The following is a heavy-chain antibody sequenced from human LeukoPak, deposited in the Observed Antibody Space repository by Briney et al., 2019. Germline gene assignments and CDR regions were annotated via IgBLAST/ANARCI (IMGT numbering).Heavy chain of an antibody. CDR1: GYTFTYRY. V-gene: IGHV1-18*04. CDR2: ISAYNGNT. Sequence: GASVKVSCKASGYTFTYRYLHWVRQAPGQGLEWMGWISAYNGNTNYAQKLQGRVTMTTDTSTSTAYMELRSLRSDDTAVYYCARLKGYCSGGSCPGGVWFDPWGQGTLVTVSS. D-gene: IGHD2-15*01. J-gene: IGHJ5*02. CDR3: ARLKGYCSGGSCPGGVWFDP.